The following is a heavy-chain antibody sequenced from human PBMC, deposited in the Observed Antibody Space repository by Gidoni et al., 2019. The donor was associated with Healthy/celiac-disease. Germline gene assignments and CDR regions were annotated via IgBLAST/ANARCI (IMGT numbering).Heavy chain of an antibody. CDR1: GYRFTSYW. CDR3: ARRYSSSSEIDY. V-gene: IGHV5-51*03. J-gene: IGHJ4*02. CDR2: SYPGDSDT. D-gene: IGHD6-6*01. Sequence: VQLVQSGAAVQKPAESLKISCTGSGYRFTSYWIGWVRQRPGKGLEWMGISYPGDSDTRYSPSFQGQVTISADKSIITAYLQWSSLKASDTAMYDCARRYSSSSEIDYWGQGTLVTVSS.